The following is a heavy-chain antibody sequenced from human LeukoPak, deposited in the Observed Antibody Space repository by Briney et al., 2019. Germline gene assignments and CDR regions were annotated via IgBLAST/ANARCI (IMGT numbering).Heavy chain of an antibody. Sequence: PGGSLRLSCAASGFTFSSHSMNWVRQAPGRGLEWISHISSSASTIKYAYSVEGRFTISRDNAKNSLDLQMSTLRVEDTAVYYCARGTALLDVWGKGTTVTVSS. V-gene: IGHV3-48*01. CDR2: ISSSASTI. CDR1: GFTFSSHS. J-gene: IGHJ6*04. CDR3: ARGTALLDV. D-gene: IGHD1-1*01.